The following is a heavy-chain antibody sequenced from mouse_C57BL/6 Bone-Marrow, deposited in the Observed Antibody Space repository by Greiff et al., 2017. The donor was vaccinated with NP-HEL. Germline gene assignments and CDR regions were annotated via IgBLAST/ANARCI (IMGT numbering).Heavy chain of an antibody. D-gene: IGHD2-3*01. CDR3: ARIGDGYWGAMDY. CDR1: GFSLSTFGMG. J-gene: IGHJ4*01. CDR2: IWWDDDK. V-gene: IGHV8-8*01. Sequence: QVTLKVSGPGILQPSQTLSLSCSFSGFSLSTFGMGVGWLRQPSGKGLEWLAHIWWDDDKYYNPALRSRPTISKDTSKNQVILKYAKVDTADTARYYCARIGDGYWGAMDYWGQGTSVTVSS.